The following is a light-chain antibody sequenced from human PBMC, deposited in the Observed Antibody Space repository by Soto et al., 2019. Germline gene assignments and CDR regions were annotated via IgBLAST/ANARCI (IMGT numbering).Light chain of an antibody. Sequence: QSVLTQPPSVSGAPGRRVTISCTGSSSNIGAGYNVHWYQQLPGTAPKLIIYVNSNRPSGVPDRFSGSKSGTSASLAITGLQAEDEADYYCQSYDSSLSGVVFGGGTKLTVL. CDR3: QSYDSSLSGVV. V-gene: IGLV1-40*01. CDR2: VNS. CDR1: SSNIGAGYN. J-gene: IGLJ2*01.